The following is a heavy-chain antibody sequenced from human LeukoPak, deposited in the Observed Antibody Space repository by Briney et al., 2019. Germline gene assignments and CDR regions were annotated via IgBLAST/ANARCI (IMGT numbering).Heavy chain of an antibody. D-gene: IGHD3-3*01. V-gene: IGHV4-39*01. CDR3: ASGTSTYYELYF. CDR1: DGSISSSTYY. J-gene: IGHJ4*02. CDR2: FFYSGST. Sequence: PSETLSLTCTVSDGSISSSTYYWGWIRQPPEKGLEWIGSFFYSGSTYYNPSLKSRLTMPVDTSNNQFSLKLMSVTAADTAVYYCASGTSTYYELYFWGQGTLVTVSS.